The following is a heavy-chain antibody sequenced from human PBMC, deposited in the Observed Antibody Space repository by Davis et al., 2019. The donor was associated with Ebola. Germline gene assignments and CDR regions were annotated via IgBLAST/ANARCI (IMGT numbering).Heavy chain of an antibody. Sequence: GGSLRLSCAASGFTFSSYGMHWVRQAPGKGLEWVAVISYDGSNKYYADSVKVRFTISRDNSKNTLYLQMNSLRAEDTAVYYCARDGAWYYDFWSGHYGMDVWGQGTTVTVSS. CDR1: GFTFSSYG. V-gene: IGHV3-30*03. J-gene: IGHJ6*02. D-gene: IGHD3-3*01. CDR3: ARDGAWYYDFWSGHYGMDV. CDR2: ISYDGSNK.